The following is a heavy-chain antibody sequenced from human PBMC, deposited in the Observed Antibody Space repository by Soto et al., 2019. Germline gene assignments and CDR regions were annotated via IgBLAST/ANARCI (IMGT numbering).Heavy chain of an antibody. J-gene: IGHJ4*02. Sequence: VQLVESGGGVVQPGRSLRLSCAASGFTFSDYAMHWVRQAPGKGLEWVAGVSHDGRNTHYADSVKGRFTISRDSSKNTVSLEMTSLSAEDTAVNYCAKGGRQWLVTSDFNYWGQGALVTVSS. CDR3: AKGGRQWLVTSDFNY. CDR1: GFTFSDYA. CDR2: VSHDGRNT. D-gene: IGHD6-19*01. V-gene: IGHV3-30*18.